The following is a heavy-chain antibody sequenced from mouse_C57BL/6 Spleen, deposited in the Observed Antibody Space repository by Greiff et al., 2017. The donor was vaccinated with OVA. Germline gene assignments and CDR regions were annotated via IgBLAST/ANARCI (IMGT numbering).Heavy chain of an antibody. V-gene: IGHV5-6*02. CDR3: ARRHYYGSSYFDY. J-gene: IGHJ2*01. D-gene: IGHD1-1*01. Sequence: EVKLVESGGDLVKPGGSLKLSCAASGFTFSSYGMSWVRQTPDKRLEWVATISSGGSYTYYPDSVKGRFTISRDNAKNTLYLQMSSLKSEDTAMYYCARRHYYGSSYFDYWGQGTTLTVSS. CDR1: GFTFSSYG. CDR2: ISSGGSYT.